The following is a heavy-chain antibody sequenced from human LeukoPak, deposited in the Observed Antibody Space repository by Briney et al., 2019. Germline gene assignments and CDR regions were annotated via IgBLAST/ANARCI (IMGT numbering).Heavy chain of an antibody. CDR1: GGSFSGYY. J-gene: IGHJ5*02. Sequence: SETLSLTCAVYGGSFSGYYWSWIRQPPGKGLEWIGEINHSGSTNYNPSLKSRVTISVDTSKNQFSLKLSSETAADTAVYYCARDHPPASGYSYGYNPWGQGTLVTVSS. D-gene: IGHD5-18*01. CDR3: ARDHPPASGYSYGYNP. V-gene: IGHV4-34*01. CDR2: INHSGST.